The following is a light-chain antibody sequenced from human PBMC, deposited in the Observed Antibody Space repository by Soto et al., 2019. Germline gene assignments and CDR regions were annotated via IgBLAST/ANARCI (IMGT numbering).Light chain of an antibody. CDR3: QQSYSTPPT. CDR2: AAS. CDR1: QSISSY. J-gene: IGKJ1*01. V-gene: IGKV1-39*01. Sequence: DIQMTQSPSSLSASVGDRVTITCRASQSISSYLNWYQQKPGKAPNLLIYAASSLQSGVPSRFSGSGSGTDFTLTISSLQPEDFATDYCQQSYSTPPTFGQGTKVEIK.